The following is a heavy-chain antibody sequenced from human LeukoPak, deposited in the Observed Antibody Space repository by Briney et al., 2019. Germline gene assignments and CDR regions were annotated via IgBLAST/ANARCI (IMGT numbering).Heavy chain of an antibody. CDR2: ISYDGSNK. CDR3: ARERIAATGTGWFDP. Sequence: GRSLRLSCAASGFTFSSYGMHWVRQPPGKGLEWVAVISYDGSNKYYADSVKGRFTISRDNSKNTLYLQMNSLRAEDTAVYFCARERIAATGTGWFDPWGQGTLVTVSS. D-gene: IGHD6-13*01. V-gene: IGHV3-30*03. CDR1: GFTFSSYG. J-gene: IGHJ5*02.